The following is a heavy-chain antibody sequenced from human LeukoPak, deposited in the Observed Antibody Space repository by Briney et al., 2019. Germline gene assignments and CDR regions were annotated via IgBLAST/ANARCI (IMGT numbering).Heavy chain of an antibody. J-gene: IGHJ5*02. D-gene: IGHD5-24*01. CDR1: GGSISSGGYY. CDR2: IYYSGST. Sequence: PSQTLSLTCTVSGGSISSGGYYWSWIRQHPGKGLEWIGYIYYSGSTYYNPSLKSRVTISVDTSKNQFSLKLSSVTAADAAVYYCTATREMATIIGWFDPWGQGTLVTVSS. CDR3: TATREMATIIGWFDP. V-gene: IGHV4-31*03.